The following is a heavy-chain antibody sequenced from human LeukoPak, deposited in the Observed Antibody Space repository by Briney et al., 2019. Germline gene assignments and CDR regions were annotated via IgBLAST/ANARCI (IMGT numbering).Heavy chain of an antibody. V-gene: IGHV3-48*01. CDR2: ISSSSSTI. J-gene: IGHJ4*02. CDR3: ATRFDY. CDR1: GFTFSSYN. Sequence: GGSLRLSCAVSGFTFSSYNMNWVRQAPGKGLEWVSYISSSSSTIYYADSVKGRFTISRDNAKNSLFLQMNSLRAEDTAVYHCATRFDYWGQGTLVTVSS.